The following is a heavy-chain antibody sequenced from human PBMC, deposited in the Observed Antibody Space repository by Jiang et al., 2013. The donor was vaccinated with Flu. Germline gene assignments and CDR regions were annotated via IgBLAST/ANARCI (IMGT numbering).Heavy chain of an antibody. Sequence: NSGNTGYAQKFQGRVTMTRNTSISTAYMELSSLRSEDTAVYYCARGRYYGSGSYYNYYYYYGMDVWGQGTTVTVSS. V-gene: IGHV1-8*01. D-gene: IGHD3-10*01. J-gene: IGHJ6*02. CDR2: NSGNT. CDR3: ARGRYYGSGSYYNYYYYYGMDV.